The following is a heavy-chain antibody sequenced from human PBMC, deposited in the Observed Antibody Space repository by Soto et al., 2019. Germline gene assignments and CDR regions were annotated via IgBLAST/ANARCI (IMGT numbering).Heavy chain of an antibody. Sequence: QVQLVQSGAEVRKPGASVKVSCQASGGTLNNYAFTWVRQAHGQGLEWMGGIIPMFGTTNYAQKFQGRLTITADESTSTASMDLTSLRSEDTAVYYCASVGIRSYDDSNGYYGLWGQGTLVTVSS. CDR1: GGTLNNYA. J-gene: IGHJ4*02. CDR3: ASVGIRSYDDSNGYYGL. D-gene: IGHD3-22*01. CDR2: IIPMFGTT. V-gene: IGHV1-69*01.